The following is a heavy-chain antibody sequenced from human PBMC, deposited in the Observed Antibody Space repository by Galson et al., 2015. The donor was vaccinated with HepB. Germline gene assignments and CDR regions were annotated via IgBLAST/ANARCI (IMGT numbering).Heavy chain of an antibody. D-gene: IGHD7-27*01. CDR2: IRTKTDGGTT. J-gene: IGHJ3*02. CDR3: TAQKLGRWAFDI. CDR1: GFTFNNAW. Sequence: SLRLSCAASGFTFNNAWMNWVRQAPGRGLEWVGRIRTKTDGGTTDYTAPVKGRLPISRDDSKNTLYLQMTSLKTEDTAVYFCTAQKLGRWAFDIWGQGTMVTVSS. V-gene: IGHV3-15*01.